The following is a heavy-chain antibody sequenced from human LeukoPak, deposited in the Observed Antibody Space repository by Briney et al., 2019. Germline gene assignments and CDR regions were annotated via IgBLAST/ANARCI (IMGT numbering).Heavy chain of an antibody. CDR3: ASEVSAAGGSWFDP. V-gene: IGHV4-38-2*01. Sequence: PSETLSPTCAVSGYSISSGYYWGWIRQPPGKGLEWIGSIHHSGSTYYNPSLKSRVTISVDTSKNQFSPKLSSVTAADTAVYYCASEVSAAGGSWFDPWGQGTLVTVSS. J-gene: IGHJ5*02. CDR2: IHHSGST. D-gene: IGHD6-13*01. CDR1: GYSISSGYY.